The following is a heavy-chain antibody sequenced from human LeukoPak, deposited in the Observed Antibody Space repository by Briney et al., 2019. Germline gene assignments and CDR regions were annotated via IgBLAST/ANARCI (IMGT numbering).Heavy chain of an antibody. CDR2: ISNTGGST. CDR3: AKDQNELRFLEWSVDAFDI. V-gene: IGHV3-23*01. J-gene: IGHJ3*02. CDR1: GFTFSSYA. Sequence: GGSLRLSCAASGFTFSSYAMSWGRQAPGKGLEWVSGISNTGGSTYYADSVKGRFTIPRDNSKNTLYLQMNSLRAEDTAVYYCAKDQNELRFLEWSVDAFDIWGQGTMVTVSS. D-gene: IGHD3-3*01.